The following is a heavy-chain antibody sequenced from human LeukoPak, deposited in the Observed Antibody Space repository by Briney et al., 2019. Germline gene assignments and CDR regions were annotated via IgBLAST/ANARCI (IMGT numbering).Heavy chain of an antibody. CDR1: GFTFSSFN. J-gene: IGHJ3*02. D-gene: IGHD6-13*01. CDR3: VRIGSSSSRVFDI. V-gene: IGHV3-21*01. CDR2: ISISSGYI. Sequence: GGSLRLSCAGSGFTFSSFNMNWVRQAPGKVLEWVASISISSGYIYYADSVEGRFTISRDNARNSLYLQMNSLRVEDTAVYHCVRIGSSSSRVFDIWGQGTVVAVSS.